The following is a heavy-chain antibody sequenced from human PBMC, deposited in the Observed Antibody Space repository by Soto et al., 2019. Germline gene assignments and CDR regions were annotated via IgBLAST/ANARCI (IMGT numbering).Heavy chain of an antibody. CDR1: GGSFSGYY. Sequence: NPSETLSLTCAVYGGSFSGYYWSWIRQPPGKGLEWIGEINHSGSTNYNPSLKSRVTISVDTSKNQFSLKLSSVTAADTAVYYCARKIFGVVSPFDPWGQGTLVTVSS. J-gene: IGHJ5*02. CDR3: ARKIFGVVSPFDP. V-gene: IGHV4-34*01. D-gene: IGHD3-3*01. CDR2: INHSGST.